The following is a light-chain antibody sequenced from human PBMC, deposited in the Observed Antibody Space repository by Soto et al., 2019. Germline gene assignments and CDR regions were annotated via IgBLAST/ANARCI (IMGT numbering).Light chain of an antibody. CDR1: SSDVGAYNY. V-gene: IGLV2-8*01. CDR3: SSFASSNTWV. CDR2: EVT. J-gene: IGLJ3*02. Sequence: QSALTQPPSASGSPGQSVTISCTGTSSDVGAYNYVSWYQQHAGKAPKLVIYEVTKRPSGVPDRFSGSKSANTASLTLSGLQAEDEADYYCSSFASSNTWVFGGGTKLTVL.